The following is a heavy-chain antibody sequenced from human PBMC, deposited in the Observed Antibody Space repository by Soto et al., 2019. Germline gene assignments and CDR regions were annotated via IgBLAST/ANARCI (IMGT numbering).Heavy chain of an antibody. CDR3: ARVWGYAFDI. D-gene: IGHD7-27*01. CDR2: IYYSGST. V-gene: IGHV4-61*08. CDR1: GDSVTTEGYY. Sequence: PSETLSLTCSVSGDSVTTEGYYWSWIRQPPGKGLEWIGYIYYSGSTNYNPSLKSRVTISVDTSKNQFSLKLSSVTAADTAVYYCARVWGYAFDIWGQGTMVTVSS. J-gene: IGHJ3*02.